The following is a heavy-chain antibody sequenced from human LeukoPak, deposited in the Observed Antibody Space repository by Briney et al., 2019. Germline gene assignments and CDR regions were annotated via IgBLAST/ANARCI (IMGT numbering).Heavy chain of an antibody. D-gene: IGHD3-22*01. Sequence: PGGSLRLSCAASGFTFGSYGMSWVRQAPGEGLEWVSFITPNADRTSYADSVEGSFTISRDNPRNTLYMQMNSLRDEDTVVYYCAIMHGYYDGSGYWVQWGQGTLVTVSS. J-gene: IGHJ1*01. CDR1: GFTFGSYG. CDR2: ITPNADRT. V-gene: IGHV3-23*01. CDR3: AIMHGYYDGSGYWVQ.